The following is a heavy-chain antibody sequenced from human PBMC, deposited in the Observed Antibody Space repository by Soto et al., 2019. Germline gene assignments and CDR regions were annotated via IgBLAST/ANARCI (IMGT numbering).Heavy chain of an antibody. CDR1: GFTFSGSA. D-gene: IGHD4-17*01. CDR3: TRGYGVYVRDY. CDR2: IRSKSNSYAT. J-gene: IGHJ4*02. Sequence: EVQLVESGGGLVQPGGSLKLSCAVSGFTFSGSAMHWVRQASGKGLEWVGRIRSKSNSYATAYAASVKGRFTISRDDSKNTAYLQMNSLKTEDTAVYYCTRGYGVYVRDYWGQGTLVTVSS. V-gene: IGHV3-73*01.